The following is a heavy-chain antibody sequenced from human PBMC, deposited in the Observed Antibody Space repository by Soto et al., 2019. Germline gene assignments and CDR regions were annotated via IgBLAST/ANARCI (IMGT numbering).Heavy chain of an antibody. CDR3: ARDLYYSSGRYFDHDAVDI. J-gene: IGHJ3*02. D-gene: IGHD6-19*01. CDR2: ISPHNDRT. V-gene: IGHV1-18*01. CDR1: GYNFTSYG. Sequence: QVQLVQSGADVKKPGASVKVSCKASGYNFTSYGISWVRQAPGHGLEWMGWISPHNDRTKYARRFQDRVTMTTETHTSTVYMELGSLRADDTAVYYCARDLYYSSGRYFDHDAVDIWSQGTVVTVSS.